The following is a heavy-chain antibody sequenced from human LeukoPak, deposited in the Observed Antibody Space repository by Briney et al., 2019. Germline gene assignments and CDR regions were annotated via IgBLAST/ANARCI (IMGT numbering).Heavy chain of an antibody. J-gene: IGHJ4*02. D-gene: IGHD2-2*01. Sequence: PSETLSLTCTVAGGSISSSGYYWGWIRQPPGKGLEWLGSFLYSGNTYYNPSLKSRVTISVDTSKNQFSLKLNSVTAADTAVYYCARQGCTSTSCYSDYWGQGTLVTVSS. CDR3: ARQGCTSTSCYSDY. CDR1: GGSISSSGYY. CDR2: FLYSGNT. V-gene: IGHV4-39*01.